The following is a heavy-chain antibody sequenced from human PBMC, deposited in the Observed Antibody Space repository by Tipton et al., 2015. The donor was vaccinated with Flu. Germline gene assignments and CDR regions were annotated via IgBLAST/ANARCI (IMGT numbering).Heavy chain of an antibody. Sequence: SLRLSCAASGFTFSSYAMHWVRQAPGKGLEWVAVISCDGSNKYYADSVKGRFTISRDNSKNTLYLQMNSLRAEDTAVYYCARDQGSSWYGDFDYWGQGTLVTVSS. CDR2: ISCDGSNK. D-gene: IGHD6-13*01. CDR1: GFTFSSYA. V-gene: IGHV3-30*04. J-gene: IGHJ4*02. CDR3: ARDQGSSWYGDFDY.